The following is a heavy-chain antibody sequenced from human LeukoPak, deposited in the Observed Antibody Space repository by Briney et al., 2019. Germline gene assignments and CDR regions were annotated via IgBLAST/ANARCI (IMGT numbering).Heavy chain of an antibody. CDR2: IYYSGST. D-gene: IGHD6-13*01. Sequence: SETLSLTCTVSGGSISSSSYYWGWIRQPPGKGLEWIGSIYYSGSTYYNPSLKNRVTMSVDTSKNQFSLKLSSVTAADTAVYYCARDRPGIAAAGYWGQGTLVTVSS. CDR1: GGSISSSSYY. V-gene: IGHV4-39*07. J-gene: IGHJ4*02. CDR3: ARDRPGIAAAGY.